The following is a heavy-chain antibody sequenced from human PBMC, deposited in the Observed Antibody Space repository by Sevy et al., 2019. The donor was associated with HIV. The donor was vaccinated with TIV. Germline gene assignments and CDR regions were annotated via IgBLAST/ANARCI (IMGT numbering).Heavy chain of an antibody. CDR1: GFTFSSYS. J-gene: IGHJ5*02. CDR2: ISSSSSYI. D-gene: IGHD6-6*01. CDR3: ARDPLAGNWFDP. Sequence: GGSLRLSCAASGFTFSSYSMNWVRQAPGKGLEWVSSISSSSSYIYYADSVKGRFTISRDNAKNSLYLQMNSLRAEDTAVYYCARDPLAGNWFDPWGQGTLVTVSS. V-gene: IGHV3-21*01.